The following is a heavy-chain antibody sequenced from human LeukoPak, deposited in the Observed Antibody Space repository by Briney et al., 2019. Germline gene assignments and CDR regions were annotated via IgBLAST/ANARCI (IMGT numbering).Heavy chain of an antibody. D-gene: IGHD3-22*01. CDR3: ARALKYYYDSSGRFDY. Sequence: SETLSLTCAVYGGSFSGYYWSWIRQPPGKGLEWIGEINHRGSTNYNPSLKSRVTISVDTSKNQFSLKLSSVTAADTAVYYCARALKYYYDSSGRFDYWGQGTLVTVSS. CDR2: INHRGST. CDR1: GGSFSGYY. V-gene: IGHV4-34*01. J-gene: IGHJ4*02.